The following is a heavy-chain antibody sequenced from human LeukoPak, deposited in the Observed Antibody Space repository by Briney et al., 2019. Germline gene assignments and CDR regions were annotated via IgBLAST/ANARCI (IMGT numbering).Heavy chain of an antibody. CDR2: ISYDGSHT. V-gene: IGHV3-30*01. CDR1: GFIFSNFA. Sequence: GGSLRLSCAASGFIFSNFAMHWVRQAPGKGLEWVDLISYDGSHTYYADSMKGRFTISRDNSRNALYLQMTSLSGDDSAVYYCAREEQELVRDYYMDVWGKGTTVTVSS. J-gene: IGHJ6*03. CDR3: AREEQELVRDYYMDV. D-gene: IGHD6-13*01.